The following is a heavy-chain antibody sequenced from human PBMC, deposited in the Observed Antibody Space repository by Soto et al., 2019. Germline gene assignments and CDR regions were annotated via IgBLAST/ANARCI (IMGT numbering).Heavy chain of an antibody. J-gene: IGHJ6*03. CDR3: AKGPYGTYYYHYIDV. CDR2: ISWNSGNI. D-gene: IGHD4-17*01. CDR1: GFTFDNYA. V-gene: IGHV3-9*01. Sequence: EVQLVESGGGLVQLGRSLRLSCAASGFTFDNYAMHWVRQAPGKGLEWVSGISWNSGNIGYADSVKGRFTISRDNAKNSLYLPMNSLRAEDTAVYYCAKGPYGTYYYHYIDVWGKGSTVAVSS.